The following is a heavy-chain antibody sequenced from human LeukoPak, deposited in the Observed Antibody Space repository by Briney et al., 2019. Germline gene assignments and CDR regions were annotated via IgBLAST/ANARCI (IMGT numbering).Heavy chain of an antibody. J-gene: IGHJ4*02. CDR1: GFTFSDYY. CDR3: ARELIAVAGTL. Sequence: GGSLRLSCTPSGFTFSDYYMTWIRQAPGKGLEWLSYVSTDSTYTNYADSVKGRFTISRDNDKNSLYLQMNSLRDEDTAVYYCARELIAVAGTLWGQGTLVTVSS. CDR2: VSTDSTYT. V-gene: IGHV3-11*06. D-gene: IGHD6-19*01.